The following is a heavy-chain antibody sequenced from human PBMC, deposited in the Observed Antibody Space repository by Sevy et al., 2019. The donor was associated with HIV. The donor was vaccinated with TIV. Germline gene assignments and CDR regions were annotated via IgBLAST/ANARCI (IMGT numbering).Heavy chain of an antibody. J-gene: IGHJ5*02. CDR3: ASTLLSITTGKVNGWFDP. CDR2: IYYSGST. Sequence: SETLSLTCTVSGYSINNGYYWGWIRQPPGKGLEWIGYIYYSGSTNYNPSLKSRVTISVDTSKNQFSLKLSSVTAADTAVYYCASTLLSITTGKVNGWFDPWGQGTLVTVSS. D-gene: IGHD3-10*01. V-gene: IGHV4-59*13. CDR1: GYSINNGYY.